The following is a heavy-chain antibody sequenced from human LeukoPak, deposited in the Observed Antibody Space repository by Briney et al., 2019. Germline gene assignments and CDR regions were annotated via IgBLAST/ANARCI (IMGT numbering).Heavy chain of an antibody. CDR3: ATPDRVRYCSGGSCYREYYFDY. CDR2: ISYDGSNK. V-gene: IGHV3-30*03. Sequence: PGRSLRLSCAASGFTFSSYGMHWVRQAPGKGLEWVAVISYDGSNKYYADSVKGRFTISRDNSKNTLYLQMNSLRAEDTAVYYCATPDRVRYCSGGSCYREYYFDYWGQGTLDTVCS. D-gene: IGHD2-15*01. J-gene: IGHJ4*02. CDR1: GFTFSSYG.